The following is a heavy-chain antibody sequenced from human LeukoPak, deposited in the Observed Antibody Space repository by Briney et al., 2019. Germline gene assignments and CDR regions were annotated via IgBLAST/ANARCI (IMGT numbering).Heavy chain of an antibody. CDR2: IDPSDSYT. Sequence: PGESLKISCKGSGYSFTSYWISWVRQMPGKGLEWMGRIDPSDSYTNYSPSFQGRVTISADKSISTAYLQWSSLKASDTAMYYCATLGDSYGSVGHNDYWGQGTLVTVSS. J-gene: IGHJ4*02. D-gene: IGHD5-18*01. CDR1: GYSFTSYW. V-gene: IGHV5-10-1*01. CDR3: ATLGDSYGSVGHNDY.